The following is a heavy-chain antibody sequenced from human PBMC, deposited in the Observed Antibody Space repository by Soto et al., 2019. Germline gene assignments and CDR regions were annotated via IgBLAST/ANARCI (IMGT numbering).Heavy chain of an antibody. D-gene: IGHD3-22*01. CDR2: IYYSGST. CDR1: GGSISSGDYY. CDR3: AGRAHYASSVGWYFDL. V-gene: IGHV4-30-4*01. Sequence: QVQLQESGPGLVKPSQTLSLTCTVSGGSISSGDYYWSWIRQPPGKGLEWIGYIYYSGSTYYNPSLTSRFTRSVDTSKNQFSLKLSSVTAADTAVYYCAGRAHYASSVGWYFDLWGRGTLVTVSS. J-gene: IGHJ2*01.